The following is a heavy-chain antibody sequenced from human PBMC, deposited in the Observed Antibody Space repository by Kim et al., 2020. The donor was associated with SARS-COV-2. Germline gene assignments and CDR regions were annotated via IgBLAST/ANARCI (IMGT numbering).Heavy chain of an antibody. CDR3: ARHPSSGA. Sequence: GGSLRLSCAGTGFSFSNYSMCWVRQAPGKGLEWVANIKSDGGAMSYADSVKGRFTISRDNAKNSLYLQMNGLRVEDTAVYYCARHPSSGAWG. CDR2: IKSDGGAM. V-gene: IGHV3-7*03. D-gene: IGHD2-15*01. CDR1: GFSFSNYS. J-gene: IGHJ6*03.